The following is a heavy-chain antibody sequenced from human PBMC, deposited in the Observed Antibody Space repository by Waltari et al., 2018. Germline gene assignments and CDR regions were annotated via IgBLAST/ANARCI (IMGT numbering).Heavy chain of an antibody. D-gene: IGHD7-27*01. V-gene: IGHV3-15*02. CDR2: IKNKIDGGTI. Sequence: EVLLVEAGGSLVKPGGSLRLSCAGSGLSFSTAWMNWVRQAPGKGLEWVGRIKNKIDGGTIDYAAPLKGRFTISRDDSKNTLYLQMNSLKIEDTAVYYCTTRTWADGFDIWGQGTMVTVSS. J-gene: IGHJ3*02. CDR3: TTRTWADGFDI. CDR1: GLSFSTAW.